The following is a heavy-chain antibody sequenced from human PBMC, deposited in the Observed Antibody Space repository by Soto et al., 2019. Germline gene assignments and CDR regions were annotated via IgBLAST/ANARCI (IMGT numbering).Heavy chain of an antibody. Sequence: GGSLRLSCAASGFTFSSYSMNWVRQAPGKGLEWVSSISSSSSYIYYADSVKGRFTISRDNAKNSLYLQMNSLRAEDTAVYYCARAVEYQLLHDYYYGMDVWGQGTTVTVSS. CDR3: ARAVEYQLLHDYYYGMDV. D-gene: IGHD2-2*01. CDR2: ISSSSSYI. V-gene: IGHV3-21*01. J-gene: IGHJ6*02. CDR1: GFTFSSYS.